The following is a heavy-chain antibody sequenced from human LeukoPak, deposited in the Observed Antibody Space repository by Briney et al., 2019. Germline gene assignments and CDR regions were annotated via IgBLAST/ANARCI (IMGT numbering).Heavy chain of an antibody. J-gene: IGHJ2*01. V-gene: IGHV3-13*01. Sequence: PGGSLRLSCAASGFTFSSYDMHWVRQATGKGLEWVSGIGTAGETYYPGSVKGRFAISRENAKNSLYLQMNSLRVGDTAMYYCARAGYSSSWYSRYFDLWGRGTLVTVSS. CDR3: ARAGYSSSWYSRYFDL. CDR1: GFTFSSYD. D-gene: IGHD6-13*01. CDR2: IGTAGET.